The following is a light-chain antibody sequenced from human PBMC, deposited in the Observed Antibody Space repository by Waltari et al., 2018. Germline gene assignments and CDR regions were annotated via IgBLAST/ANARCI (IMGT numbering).Light chain of an antibody. V-gene: IGLV1-47*01. CDR2: TNN. CDR3: ASWDDSHYV. J-gene: IGLJ1*01. CDR1: NSNLGSNS. Sequence: QSVLTQPPSASETPGQRVTISCSGSNSNLGSNSLYWYQQPPGTAPKLLISTNNQRPSGVPDRFSASKSGTSASLAIDGLRSEDEAVYYCASWDDSHYVFGPGTQVTVL.